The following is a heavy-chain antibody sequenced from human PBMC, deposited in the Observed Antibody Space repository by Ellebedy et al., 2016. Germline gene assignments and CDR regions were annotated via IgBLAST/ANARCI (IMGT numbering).Heavy chain of an antibody. CDR2: ISGSGGST. V-gene: IGHV3-23*01. CDR3: AKDSGDGNYYYYYGMDV. CDR1: GFTFSSYA. J-gene: IGHJ6*02. Sequence: GESLKISXAASGFTFSSYAMSWVRQAPGKGLEWVSAISGSGGSTYYADSVKGRFTISRDNSKNTLYLQMNSLRAEDTAVYYCAKDSGDGNYYYYYGMDVWGQGTTVTVSS. D-gene: IGHD3-10*01.